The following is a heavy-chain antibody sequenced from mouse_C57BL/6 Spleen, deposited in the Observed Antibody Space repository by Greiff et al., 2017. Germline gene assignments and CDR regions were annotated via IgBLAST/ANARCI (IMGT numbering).Heavy chain of an antibody. D-gene: IGHD2-3*01. CDR1: GYTFTDYY. V-gene: IGHV1-26*01. CDR2: INPNNGGT. Sequence: EVQLQESGPELVKPGASVKISCKASGYTFTDYYMNWVKQSHGKSLEWIGDINPNNGGTSYNQKFKSKATLTVDKSSSTAYMEHRSLTSEDSAVYYCARWDDGYYGAMDYWGQGTSVTVSS. CDR3: ARWDDGYYGAMDY. J-gene: IGHJ4*01.